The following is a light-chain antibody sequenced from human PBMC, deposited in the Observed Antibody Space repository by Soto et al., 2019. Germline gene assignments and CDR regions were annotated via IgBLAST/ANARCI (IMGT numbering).Light chain of an antibody. CDR3: QQYNNWPPVT. J-gene: IGKJ5*01. V-gene: IGKV3-15*01. CDR2: GAS. CDR1: QNVSSN. Sequence: SPKSMSLSPRERATLSCRASQNVSSNLAWHQQKPGQAPRLLIYGASTRATGIPDRFSGSGSGTEFALTISSLQSEDFAVYYCQQYNNWPPVTFGQGTRVEIK.